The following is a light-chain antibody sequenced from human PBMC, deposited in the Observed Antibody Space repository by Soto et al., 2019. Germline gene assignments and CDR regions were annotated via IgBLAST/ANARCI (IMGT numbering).Light chain of an antibody. CDR1: QSINNN. V-gene: IGKV3D-15*01. CDR3: QRQSNWPRT. Sequence: EIVMTQSPVTLSVSPGERATLSCRASQSINNNLAWYQQKPGQAPSLLIYGAFTRATGIPARFSGSGSGTEFTLTISSLQSEDFAIYYCQRQSNWPRTFGQGTKVDIK. J-gene: IGKJ1*01. CDR2: GAF.